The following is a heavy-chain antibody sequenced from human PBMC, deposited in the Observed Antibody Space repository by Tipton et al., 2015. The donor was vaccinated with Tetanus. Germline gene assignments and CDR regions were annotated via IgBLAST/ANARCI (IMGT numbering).Heavy chain of an antibody. D-gene: IGHD3-3*01. CDR3: GREKSLEWLGPVFP. V-gene: IGHV3-33*01. Sequence: SLRLSCAASGFTFNGYGMHWVRQAPGKGLEWLALVWYDGSKQYYADSVKGRFTISRDNSKNTVDLQMNNLRDEDTAVYYCGREKSLEWLGPVFPWGQGTLVAVSS. J-gene: IGHJ5*02. CDR2: VWYDGSKQ. CDR1: GFTFNGYG.